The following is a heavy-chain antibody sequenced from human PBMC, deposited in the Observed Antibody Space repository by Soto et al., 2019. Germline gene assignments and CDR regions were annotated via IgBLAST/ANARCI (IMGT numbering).Heavy chain of an antibody. J-gene: IGHJ3*02. V-gene: IGHV3-11*01. CDR2: ISSSGSTI. CDR1: GFTFSDYY. D-gene: IGHD2-21*01. Sequence: QVQLVESGGALVKPGGSLRLSCAASGFTFSDYYMSWVRQAPGKGLEWVSYISSSGSTIYYAASVKGRFTISRDNAKNSLYLQMNRLRGEDTAVYYCARRAILWGNAFDIWGQGTMVTVSS. CDR3: ARRAILWGNAFDI.